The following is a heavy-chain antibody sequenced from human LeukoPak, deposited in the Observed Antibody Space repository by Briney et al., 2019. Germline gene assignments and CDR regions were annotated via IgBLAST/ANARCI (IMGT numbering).Heavy chain of an antibody. V-gene: IGHV3-30*02. CDR2: IRYDGSNK. Sequence: GGSLRLSYAASGFTFSSYGMHWVRQAPGKGLEWVAFIRYDGSNKYYADSVKGRFTISRDNSKNTLYLQMNSLRAEDTAVYYCAKDLQQLVTGGFDYWGQGTLVTVSS. CDR1: GFTFSSYG. D-gene: IGHD6-13*01. CDR3: AKDLQQLVTGGFDY. J-gene: IGHJ4*02.